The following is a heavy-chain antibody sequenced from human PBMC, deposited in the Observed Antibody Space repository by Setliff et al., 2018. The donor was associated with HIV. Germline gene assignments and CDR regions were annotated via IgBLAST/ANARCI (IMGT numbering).Heavy chain of an antibody. D-gene: IGHD3-16*01. V-gene: IGHV3-15*01. CDR3: STAMTVWGFDY. CDR2: IKSKTKGGTI. J-gene: IGHJ4*02. CDR1: GFTFSNAW. Sequence: ETLSLSCAASGFTFSNAWMSWVRQAPGKGLEWVGRIKSKTKGGTIDYAAPVKGRFTISRDDSKNTLYLQINSLKTEDTALYFCSTAMTVWGFDYWGQGTLVTVSS.